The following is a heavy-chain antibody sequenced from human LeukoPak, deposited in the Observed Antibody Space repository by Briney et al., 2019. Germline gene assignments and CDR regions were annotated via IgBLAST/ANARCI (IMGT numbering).Heavy chain of an antibody. J-gene: IGHJ4*02. D-gene: IGHD3-16*01. CDR2: IYYSGST. Sequence: TSETLSLTCTVSGGSISSSSYYWGWIRQPPGEGLEWIGSIYYSGSTYYNPSLKSRVTISVDTSKNQFSLKLSSVTAADTAVYYCARGPWDITFFDYWGQGTLVTVSS. CDR1: GGSISSSSYY. CDR3: ARGPWDITFFDY. V-gene: IGHV4-39*07.